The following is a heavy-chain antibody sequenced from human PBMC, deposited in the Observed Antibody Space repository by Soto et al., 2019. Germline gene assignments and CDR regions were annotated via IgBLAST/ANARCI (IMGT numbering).Heavy chain of an antibody. V-gene: IGHV6-1*01. CDR3: LRVIGKSWLDS. D-gene: IGHD1-26*01. J-gene: IGHJ5*01. CDR2: TYYRSKWYY. CDR1: GDSVSSNHAT. Sequence: SQTLSLTCAISGDSVSSNHATWDWIRQSPSRGPEWLGRTYYRSKWYYDYALSVKSRITINPDTSNNQLSLQLNSVTPDDTAVYYCLRVIGKSWLDSWGQRNLVTISA.